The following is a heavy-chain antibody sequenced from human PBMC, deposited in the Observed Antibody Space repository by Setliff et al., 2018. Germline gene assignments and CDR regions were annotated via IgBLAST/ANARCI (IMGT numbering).Heavy chain of an antibody. D-gene: IGHD3-9*01. J-gene: IGHJ2*01. Sequence: ASVKVSCKASGYTFTNYAIHWVRQAPGQRLEWMGWINAGNGNTKYSQKFQGRVTVTRDTSASTVFMELSTLRSEDTAVYYCARETYDILTGYTYWYLDLWGRGTLVTVS. CDR2: INAGNGNT. CDR1: GYTFTNYA. V-gene: IGHV1-3*01. CDR3: ARETYDILTGYTYWYLDL.